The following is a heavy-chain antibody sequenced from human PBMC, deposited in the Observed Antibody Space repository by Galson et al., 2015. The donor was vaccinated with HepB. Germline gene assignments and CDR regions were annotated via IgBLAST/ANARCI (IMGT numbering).Heavy chain of an antibody. CDR1: GFTFGDYA. CDR2: IRSKAYGGTT. J-gene: IGHJ5*02. V-gene: IGHV3-49*03. D-gene: IGHD3-3*01. Sequence: SLRLSCAASGFTFGDYAMSWFRQAPGKGLEWVGFIRSKAYGGTTEYAASVKGRFTISRDDSKSIAYLQMNSLKTEDTAVYYCTRADSPALDFWSGYSYDTTNWFDPWGQGTLVTVSS. CDR3: TRADSPALDFWSGYSYDTTNWFDP.